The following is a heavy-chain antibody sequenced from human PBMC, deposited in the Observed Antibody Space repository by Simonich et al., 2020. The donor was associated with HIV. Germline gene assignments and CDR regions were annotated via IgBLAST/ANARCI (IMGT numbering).Heavy chain of an antibody. Sequence: QVQLQQWGAGLLKPSETLSLTCAVYGGSFSGYYWRWLRPPPGKGLEWIGEINPSGITNYNPSLKMRVTISVDTSKNQFSLKLSSVTAADTAVYYCARRHPTTVTTPYFDYWGQGTLVTVSS. V-gene: IGHV4-34*01. D-gene: IGHD4-17*01. CDR1: GGSFSGYY. CDR2: INPSGIT. J-gene: IGHJ4*02. CDR3: ARRHPTTVTTPYFDY.